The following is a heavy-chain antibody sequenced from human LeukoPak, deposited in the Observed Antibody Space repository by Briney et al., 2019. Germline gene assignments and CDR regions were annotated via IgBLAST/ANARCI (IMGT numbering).Heavy chain of an antibody. CDR3: ARDIDHSSSFGLLI. J-gene: IGHJ4*02. CDR1: GFTFSTYG. Sequence: PPGRSLRLSCAASGFTFSTYGFHWVRQAPGKGLDWVSYISSSGSTIYYADSVKGRFTISRDNAKNSLYLQMNSLRAEDTAVYYCARDIDHSSSFGLLIWGQGTLVTVSS. CDR2: ISSSGSTI. V-gene: IGHV3-48*04. D-gene: IGHD6-13*01.